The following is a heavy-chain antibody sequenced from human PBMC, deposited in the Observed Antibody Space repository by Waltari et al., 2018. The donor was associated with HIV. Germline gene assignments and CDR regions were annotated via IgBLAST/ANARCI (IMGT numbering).Heavy chain of an antibody. CDR3: ATAVGGYDYSPEGLLYYALAV. CDR1: GYTLTELS. Sequence: QVHLVQSGAEVKKPGASVTVSCKVSGYTLTELSMHWVRQAPGKGLEWMGRVDPEDGETIRAQKFRGRVTLTENTSANTAYMELTSLTSDDTAVYYCATAVGGYDYSPEGLLYYALAVWGQGTTVTVSS. D-gene: IGHD5-12*01. CDR2: VDPEDGET. V-gene: IGHV1-24*01. J-gene: IGHJ6*02.